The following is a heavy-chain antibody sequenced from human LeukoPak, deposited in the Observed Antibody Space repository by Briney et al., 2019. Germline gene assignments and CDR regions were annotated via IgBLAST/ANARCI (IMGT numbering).Heavy chain of an antibody. CDR3: ARDQGAGAFDY. CDR1: GGSITTTSYF. Sequence: PSETLSLTCTVSGGSITTTSYFWGWIRQPPGKGLEGIVSIFYSGSTYYNPSLNSRVTISVDTSKHQISLKLTSVTAADTAVYYCARDQGAGAFDYWGQGTLVTVSS. D-gene: IGHD1-26*01. V-gene: IGHV4-39*02. CDR2: IFYSGST. J-gene: IGHJ4*02.